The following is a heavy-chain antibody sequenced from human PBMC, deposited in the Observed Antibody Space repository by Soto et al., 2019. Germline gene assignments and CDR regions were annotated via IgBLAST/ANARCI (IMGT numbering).Heavy chain of an antibody. D-gene: IGHD3-3*01. Sequence: ASVKVSCQASGYTFTSYDINWVRQATGQGLEWMGWMNPNSGNTGYAQKFQGRVTMTRNTSISTAYMELSSLRSEDTAVYYCARVSTIFGVVFGMDVWGQGTTVTVAS. CDR1: GYTFTSYD. CDR2: MNPNSGNT. V-gene: IGHV1-8*01. CDR3: ARVSTIFGVVFGMDV. J-gene: IGHJ6*02.